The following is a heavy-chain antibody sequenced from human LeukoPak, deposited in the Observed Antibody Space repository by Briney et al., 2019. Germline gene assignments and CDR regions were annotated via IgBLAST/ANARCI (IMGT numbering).Heavy chain of an antibody. CDR3: ATEDTAMVRPYFDY. CDR1: GGTFSSYA. V-gene: IGHV1-69*05. Sequence: SVKVSCKASGGTFSSYAISWVRQAPGQGLEWMGRIIPIFGTANYAQKFQGRVTITTDESTSTAYMELSSLRSDDTAVYYCATEDTAMVRPYFDYWGQGTLVTVSS. CDR2: IIPIFGTA. J-gene: IGHJ4*02. D-gene: IGHD5-18*01.